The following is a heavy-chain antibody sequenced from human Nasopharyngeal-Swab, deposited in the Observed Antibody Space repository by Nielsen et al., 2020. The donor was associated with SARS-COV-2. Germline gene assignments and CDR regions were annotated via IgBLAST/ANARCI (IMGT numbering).Heavy chain of an antibody. CDR3: ARGGDPREVVAATACFDP. CDR2: INPGGGSA. J-gene: IGHJ5*02. D-gene: IGHD2-15*01. CDR1: GYTFTRYY. V-gene: IGHV1-46*01. Sequence: ASVKVSCTASGYTFTRYYIHWVRQAPGQGLEWMGIINPGGGSARYSQNFQGRVTMTRDTSTNTVYMELYSLTSEDTAVYYCARGGDPREVVAATACFDPWGQGTLVTVSS.